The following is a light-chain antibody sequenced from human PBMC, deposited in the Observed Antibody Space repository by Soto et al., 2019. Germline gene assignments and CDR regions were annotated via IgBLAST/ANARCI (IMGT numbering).Light chain of an antibody. CDR3: QQYNSALST. V-gene: IGKV1-27*01. CDR1: QGMSNF. CDR2: ASS. J-gene: IGKJ1*01. Sequence: DIQMTQSPSSLSASVGDRVTITCRASQGMSNFLAWYQQKPGKVPKLLISASSTLQAGVPSRFSGSESETDDTLHVSSVQAEDVATYYCQQYNSALSTFGQGPKVEIK.